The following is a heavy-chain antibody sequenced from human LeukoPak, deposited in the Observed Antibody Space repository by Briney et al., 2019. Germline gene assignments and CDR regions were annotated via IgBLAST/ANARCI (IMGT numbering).Heavy chain of an antibody. V-gene: IGHV3-30*02. Sequence: GGSLRLSCEASGFTFSSYGMHWVRQAPGKGPEWVAFIRYDGSNTYYADSVKGRFTISRDNSKNTLYLQMKSLKVEDTSVYYCARVEATYYYGSATPYSPYWGQGSLVTVSS. CDR1: GFTFSSYG. D-gene: IGHD3-10*01. CDR3: ARVEATYYYGSATPYSPY. CDR2: IRYDGSNT. J-gene: IGHJ4*02.